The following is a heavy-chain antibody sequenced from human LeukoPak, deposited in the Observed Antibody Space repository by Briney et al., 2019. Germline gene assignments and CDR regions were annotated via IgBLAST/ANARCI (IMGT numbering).Heavy chain of an antibody. Sequence: GGSRRLSCAASGFTFSSYGMSWVRQAPGKGLEWVAVIWYDGSNKYYADSVKGRFTISRDNSKNTLYLQMNSLRAEDTAVYYCARDWVPCSGGSCKRGYYYYGMDVWGQGTTVTVSS. D-gene: IGHD2-15*01. CDR1: GFTFSSYG. J-gene: IGHJ6*02. V-gene: IGHV3-33*08. CDR3: ARDWVPCSGGSCKRGYYYYGMDV. CDR2: IWYDGSNK.